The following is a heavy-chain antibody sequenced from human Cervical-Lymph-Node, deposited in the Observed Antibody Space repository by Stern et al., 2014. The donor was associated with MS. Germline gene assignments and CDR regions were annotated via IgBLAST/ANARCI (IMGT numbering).Heavy chain of an antibody. CDR2: ISAYNGNT. J-gene: IGHJ4*02. V-gene: IGHV1-18*04. CDR1: GYTFTSYG. CDR3: ARDESRYYYDSSGSNFAY. Sequence: QLVQSGAEVKKPGASVKVSCKASGYTFTSYGISWVRQAPGQGLEWMGWISAYNGNTNYAQKLQGRVTMTTDTSTSTAYMELRSLRSDDTAVYYCARDESRYYYDSSGSNFAYWGQGTLVTVSS. D-gene: IGHD3-22*01.